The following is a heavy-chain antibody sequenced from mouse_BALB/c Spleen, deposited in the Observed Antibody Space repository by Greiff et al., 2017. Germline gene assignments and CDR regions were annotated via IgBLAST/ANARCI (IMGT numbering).Heavy chain of an antibody. V-gene: IGHV1-4*01. CDR2: INPSSGYT. J-gene: IGHJ4*01. CDR3: ARVRYDPYYYAMDY. Sequence: QVQLQQSGAELARPGASVKMSCKASGYTFTSYTMHWVKQRPGQGLEWIGYINPSSGYTNYNQKFKDKATLTADKSSSTAYMQLSSLTSEDSAVYYCARVRYDPYYYAMDYWGQGTSVTVSS. CDR1: GYTFTSYT. D-gene: IGHD2-14*01.